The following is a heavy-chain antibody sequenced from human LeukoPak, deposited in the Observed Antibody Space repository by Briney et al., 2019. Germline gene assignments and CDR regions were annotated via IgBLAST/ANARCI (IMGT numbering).Heavy chain of an antibody. CDR3: AKDRFYYRIFDS. J-gene: IGHJ4*02. Sequence: PGGSLRLSCAASGFTFSNYAMSGVRQAPGKGLEGVAAISGSGEGTYYAESVEGRFNISRDNSKNTLYLEMNSPRNGDTAFYYCAKDRFYYRIFDSWGQGALVTVST. D-gene: IGHD3-22*01. CDR1: GFTFSNYA. V-gene: IGHV3-23*01. CDR2: ISGSGEGT.